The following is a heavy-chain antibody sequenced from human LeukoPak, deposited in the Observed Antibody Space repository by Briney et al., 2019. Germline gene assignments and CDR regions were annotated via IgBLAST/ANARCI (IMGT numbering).Heavy chain of an antibody. CDR3: ARDYGDSERNAFDI. V-gene: IGHV1-69*05. Sequence: ASVKVSCKASGGTFSSYAISWLRQAPCQGLEWMGRIIPIFGTAYYAQKFQGRVTITTDESTSTAYMELSSLRSEDTAAYYCARDYGDSERNAFDIWGEGTMVTVSS. CDR2: IIPIFGTA. CDR1: GGTFSSYA. J-gene: IGHJ3*02. D-gene: IGHD4-17*01.